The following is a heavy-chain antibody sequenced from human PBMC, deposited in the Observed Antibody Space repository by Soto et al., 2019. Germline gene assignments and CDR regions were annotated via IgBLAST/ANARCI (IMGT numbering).Heavy chain of an antibody. CDR1: GFTFSSYW. V-gene: IGHV3-74*01. J-gene: IGHJ4*02. D-gene: IGHD5-18*01. CDR2: INSDGSST. Sequence: EVQLVESGGGLVQPGGSLRLSCAASGFTFSSYWMHWVRQAPGKGLVWVSRINSDGSSTVYVYSVKGRFTISRDNAKNTLYLQLYRLRGADTAVYYCARAIPVYSDADSWGQGTLVTVSS. CDR3: ARAIPVYSDADS.